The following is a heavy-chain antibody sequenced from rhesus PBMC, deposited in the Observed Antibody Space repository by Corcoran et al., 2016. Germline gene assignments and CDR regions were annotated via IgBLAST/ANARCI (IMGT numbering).Heavy chain of an antibody. D-gene: IGHD6-31*01. CDR2: SETNGDTT. CDR3: ARGASGAGDY. Sequence: EVQLVESGGGLVQPGGSLRLSCVVSGFTFSSSGFHWVRQAPGKGLQWVSASETNGDTTLYTDSVKGRFSISRENAKNTLYLRMDSLRVEDTAVYYCARGASGAGDYWGQGVLVTVSS. J-gene: IGHJ4*01. CDR1: GFTFSSSG. V-gene: IGHV3-22*01.